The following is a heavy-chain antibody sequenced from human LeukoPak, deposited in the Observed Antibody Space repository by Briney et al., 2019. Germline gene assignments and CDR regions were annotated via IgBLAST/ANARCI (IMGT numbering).Heavy chain of an antibody. CDR3: ARAGDTAMASLDY. J-gene: IGHJ4*02. Sequence: ASVKVSCKASGYTFTSYAMHWVRQAPGQRLEWMRWINAGNGNTKYSQKFQGRVTITRDTSASTAYMELSSLRSEDTAVYYCARAGDTAMASLDYWGQGTLVTVSS. CDR1: GYTFTSYA. D-gene: IGHD5-18*01. CDR2: INAGNGNT. V-gene: IGHV1-3*01.